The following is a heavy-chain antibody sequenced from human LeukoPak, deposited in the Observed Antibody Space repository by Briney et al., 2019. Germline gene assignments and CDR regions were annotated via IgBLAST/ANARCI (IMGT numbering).Heavy chain of an antibody. CDR3: ARASAAAGN. J-gene: IGHJ4*02. D-gene: IGHD6-13*01. CDR1: GLTFSNAW. V-gene: IGHV4-34*01. Sequence: GSLRLSCAASGLTFSNAWMSWIRQPPGKGLEWIGEINHSGSTNYNPSLKSRVTISVDTSKNQFSLKLSSVTAADTAVYYCARASAAAGNWGQGTLVTVSS. CDR2: INHSGST.